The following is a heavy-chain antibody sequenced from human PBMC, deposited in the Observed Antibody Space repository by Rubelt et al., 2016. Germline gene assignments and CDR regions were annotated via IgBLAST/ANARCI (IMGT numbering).Heavy chain of an antibody. CDR2: IGTAGDT. V-gene: IGHV3-13*04. J-gene: IGHJ4*02. CDR3: ARGAVVPGGSDYFDY. D-gene: IGHD3-10*01. Sequence: WVRQATGKGLEWVSAIGTAGDTYYPGSVKGRFTISRDNSKNTVYLQMNTLKPEDTAVYYCARGAVVPGGSDYFDYWGQGTLVTVSS.